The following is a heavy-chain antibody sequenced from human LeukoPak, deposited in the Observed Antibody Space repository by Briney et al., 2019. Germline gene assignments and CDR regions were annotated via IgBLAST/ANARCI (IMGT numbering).Heavy chain of an antibody. CDR1: GGSISSSSYY. V-gene: IGHV4-39*01. J-gene: IGHJ4*02. D-gene: IGHD3-10*01. CDR3: ARAGSGSYYNRTFDY. Sequence: SETLSLTCTVSGGSISSSSYYWGWIRQPPGKGLEWIGSIYYSGSTYYNPSLKSRVTISVDTSKNQFSLKLSSVTAADTAVYYCARAGSGSYYNRTFDYWGQGTLVTVSS. CDR2: IYYSGST.